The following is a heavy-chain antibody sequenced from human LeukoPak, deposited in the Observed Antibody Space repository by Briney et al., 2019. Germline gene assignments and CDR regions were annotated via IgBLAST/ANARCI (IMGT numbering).Heavy chain of an antibody. CDR2: ISYDGSNK. CDR1: GFTFSSFG. D-gene: IGHD6-13*01. J-gene: IGHJ4*02. CDR3: AKRMGPSIAAADLDY. V-gene: IGHV3-30*18. Sequence: GRSLRLSCAASGFTFSSFGMQWVRQAPGKGLEWVAVISYDGSNKYYADSAKGRFTISRDNSKNTLYLQMNSLRAEDTAVYYCAKRMGPSIAAADLDYWGQGTLVTVSS.